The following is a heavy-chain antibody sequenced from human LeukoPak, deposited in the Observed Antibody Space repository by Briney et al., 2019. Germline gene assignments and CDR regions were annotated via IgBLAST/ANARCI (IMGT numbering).Heavy chain of an antibody. V-gene: IGHV4-59*12. Sequence: SETLSLTCTVSGGSISSYYWSWIRQPPGKGLEWIGYIYYSGSTNYNPSLKSRVTISVDTSKNQFSLKLSSVTAADTAVYYCARVPTTVTMSGRYNWFDPWGQGTLVTVSS. J-gene: IGHJ5*02. D-gene: IGHD4-17*01. CDR1: GGSISSYY. CDR2: IYYSGST. CDR3: ARVPTTVTMSGRYNWFDP.